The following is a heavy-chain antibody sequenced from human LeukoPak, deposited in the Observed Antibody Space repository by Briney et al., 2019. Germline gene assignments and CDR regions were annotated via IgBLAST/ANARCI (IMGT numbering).Heavy chain of an antibody. V-gene: IGHV5-51*01. CDR2: IYPGDSDT. D-gene: IGHD6-19*01. CDR3: ARHQKSQQWLVLGDAFDI. Sequence: GESLKISCKGSGYSFTSYWIGWVRQMPGKGLEWMGIIYPGDSDTRYSPSFQGQVTISADKSISTAYLQWSSLKASDTAMYYCARHQKSQQWLVLGDAFDIWGQGTMVTVSS. J-gene: IGHJ3*02. CDR1: GYSFTSYW.